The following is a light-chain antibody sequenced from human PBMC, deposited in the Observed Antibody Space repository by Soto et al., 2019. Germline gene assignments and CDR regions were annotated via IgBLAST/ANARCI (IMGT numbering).Light chain of an antibody. CDR3: QQNYSFPIT. CDR1: QNLVSDSNTRYH. V-gene: IGKV4-1*01. CDR2: WAS. Sequence: IVMTHSPESLSVSLGERAIINCKSSQNLVSDSNTRYHLVWYQQKPGQPPKMLIYWASTRESGVPDRFVGGGSGTDFTLTISSLQAEDVAVYYCQQNYSFPITFGPGTKVDIK. J-gene: IGKJ3*01.